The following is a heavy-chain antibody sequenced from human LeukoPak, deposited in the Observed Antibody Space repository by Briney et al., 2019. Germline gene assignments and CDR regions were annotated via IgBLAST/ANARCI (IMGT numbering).Heavy chain of an antibody. V-gene: IGHV4-39*01. CDR3: ATGSSRYYYYMDV. D-gene: IGHD3-10*01. J-gene: IGHJ6*03. CDR2: IYFSGNT. CDR1: GGSIRSNSYY. Sequence: SEALSLTCTLSGGSIRSNSYYWGWIRQPPGKGLEWIGSIYFSGNTYYNPSLKSRVTISVDTSKNQFSLKLSSVTAADTAVYYCATGSSRYYYYMDVWGKGTTVTVSS.